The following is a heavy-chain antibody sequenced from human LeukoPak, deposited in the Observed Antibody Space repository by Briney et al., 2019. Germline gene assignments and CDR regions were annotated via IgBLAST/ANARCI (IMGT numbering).Heavy chain of an antibody. CDR1: GFTFDDYA. D-gene: IGHD3-22*01. J-gene: IGHJ4*02. Sequence: SLRLSCAASGFTFDDYAMHWVRQAPGKGLEWVSGISWNSGSIGYADSVKGRFTISRDNAKNSLYLQMNSLRAEDTALYYCAKDAIAYDSSGYYWFDYWGQGTLVTVSS. CDR2: ISWNSGSI. V-gene: IGHV3-9*01. CDR3: AKDAIAYDSSGYYWFDY.